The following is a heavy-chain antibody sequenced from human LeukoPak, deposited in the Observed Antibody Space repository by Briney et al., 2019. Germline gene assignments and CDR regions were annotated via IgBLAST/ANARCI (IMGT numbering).Heavy chain of an antibody. CDR3: ARTSRWGSGWFLGVNASDI. V-gene: IGHV3-48*01. CDR1: GFTFSSYN. J-gene: IGHJ3*02. CDR2: ISSSGSTI. D-gene: IGHD6-19*01. Sequence: GGSLRLSCAASGFTFSSYNMNWVRQAPGKGLEWVSYISSSGSTIYYADSVKGRFTISRDNAKNSLYLQLNSLRPEDTAVYYCARTSRWGSGWFLGVNASDIWGQGTMVTVSS.